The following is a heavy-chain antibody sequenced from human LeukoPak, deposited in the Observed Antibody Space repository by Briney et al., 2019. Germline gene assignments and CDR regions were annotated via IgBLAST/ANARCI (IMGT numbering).Heavy chain of an antibody. CDR3: VRAAAVSDPFDY. D-gene: IGHD6-13*01. CDR1: GYTFSNNW. J-gene: IGHJ4*02. Sequence: GESLKISCKGSGYTFSNNWIGWVRQMPGKGLEWMGIIYPGDSDTRYSPSFQGQVTISADKSISTAYLQWSSLKASDTAMYYCVRAAAVSDPFDYWGQGTLVTVSS. CDR2: IYPGDSDT. V-gene: IGHV5-51*01.